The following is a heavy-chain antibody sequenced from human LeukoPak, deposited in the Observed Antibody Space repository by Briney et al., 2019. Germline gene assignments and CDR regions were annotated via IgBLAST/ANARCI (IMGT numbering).Heavy chain of an antibody. CDR3: AKDLSYGMDV. J-gene: IGHJ6*02. D-gene: IGHD3-9*01. CDR2: ISGSGGST. Sequence: GGSLRLSCAASGFTFTTYAMAWVRQAPGKGLEWVSAISGSGGSTYYADSVKGRFTISRDNSKNTLYLQMKSLRAEDTALYYCAKDLSYGMDVWGQGTTVTVSS. V-gene: IGHV3-23*01. CDR1: GFTFTTYA.